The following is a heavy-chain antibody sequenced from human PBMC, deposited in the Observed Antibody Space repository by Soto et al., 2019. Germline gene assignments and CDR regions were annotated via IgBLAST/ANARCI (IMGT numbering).Heavy chain of an antibody. CDR3: ARDGGYSSSWDFVY. V-gene: IGHV4-4*02. J-gene: IGHJ4*02. D-gene: IGHD6-13*01. Sequence: PSETLSLTCAVSGGSISSSNWWSWVRQPPGKGLEWIGEIYHSGSTNYNPSLKSRVTISVDKSKNQFSLKLSSVTAADTAVYYCARDGGYSSSWDFVYWGQGTLVTVSS. CDR1: GGSISSSNW. CDR2: IYHSGST.